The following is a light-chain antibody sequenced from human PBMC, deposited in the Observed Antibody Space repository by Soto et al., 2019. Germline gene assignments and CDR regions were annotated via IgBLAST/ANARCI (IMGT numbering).Light chain of an antibody. CDR2: GAS. Sequence: DIQMTQSTSSLSASVGDRVTITCRASQSISIYLNWYQHKPGKAPKILIYGASSLQSGVPSRFSGSGSGTDFTLSISSLQPEDFATYYCQQSYSFSSLGGGTKVDIK. J-gene: IGKJ4*01. CDR3: QQSYSFSS. V-gene: IGKV1-39*01. CDR1: QSISIY.